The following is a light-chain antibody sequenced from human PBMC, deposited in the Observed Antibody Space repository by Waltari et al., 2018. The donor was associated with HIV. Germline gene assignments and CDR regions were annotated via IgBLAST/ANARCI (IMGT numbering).Light chain of an antibody. Sequence: QSVLTQPHSASGTPGQRSTISCSGSSPHSGSTYVYWYKPRPGTTPKLLNYRSDQRPSVVPDRFSASKSGTSASLAISGLQSEDEAVYYCAAWDHGLTGPNWVFGGGTRLTVL. CDR3: AAWDHGLTGPNWV. V-gene: IGLV1-47*01. CDR2: RSD. J-gene: IGLJ3*02. CDR1: SPHSGSTY.